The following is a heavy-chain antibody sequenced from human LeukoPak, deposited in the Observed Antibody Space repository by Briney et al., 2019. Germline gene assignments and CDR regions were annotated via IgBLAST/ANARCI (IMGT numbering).Heavy chain of an antibody. D-gene: IGHD1-26*01. CDR1: GGTFSSYA. J-gene: IGHJ4*02. V-gene: IGHV1-69*13. Sequence: SVKVSCKASGGTFSSYAISWVRQAPGQGLEWMGGIIPIFGTANYAQKFQGRVTITADESTSTAYMELSSLRSEDTAVYYCARTGPEWELPSGDDYWGQGTLVTVSS. CDR2: IIPIFGTA. CDR3: ARTGPEWELPSGDDY.